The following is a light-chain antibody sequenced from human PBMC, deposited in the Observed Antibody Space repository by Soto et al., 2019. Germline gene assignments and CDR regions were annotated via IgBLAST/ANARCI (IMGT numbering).Light chain of an antibody. Sequence: EIVLTQSPGTLSLSPGERATLSCRASQSVSTNYLAWYQRKPGQAPRLLIYGASSRATDIPNRFSGSGSGTDVTLTITSRKAEDVAVDYCQQYGSSPPTFGQGTKVEIK. J-gene: IGKJ1*01. V-gene: IGKV3-20*01. CDR3: QQYGSSPPT. CDR2: GAS. CDR1: QSVSTNY.